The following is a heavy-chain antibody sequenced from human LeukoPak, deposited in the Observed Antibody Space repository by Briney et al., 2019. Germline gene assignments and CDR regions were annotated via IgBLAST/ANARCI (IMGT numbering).Heavy chain of an antibody. D-gene: IGHD5-18*01. J-gene: IGHJ4*02. V-gene: IGHV3-33*06. CDR3: AKENSPVETANFHH. Sequence: PGGSLRLSCAASRFTFSSYGMHWVRQAPGKGLGWVAAIWYDGTNKYYADSVKGRFTISRDNSKNTLYLQMNSMRAEGPAVYCGAKENSPVETANFHHWGQGPVGTVSS. CDR1: RFTFSSYG. CDR2: IWYDGTNK.